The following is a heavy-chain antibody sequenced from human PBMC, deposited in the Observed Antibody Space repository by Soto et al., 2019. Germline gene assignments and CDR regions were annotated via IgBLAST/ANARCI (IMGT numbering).Heavy chain of an antibody. Sequence: QVQLVQSGAEEKKPGASVKVSCKASGYTFTSYAMHWVRQAPGQRLEWMGWINAGNGNTKYSQKFQGRVTITRDTSASTAYMELSSLRSEDTAVYYCARGRGLYYYGSSGYYGEGRYYYYGMDVWGQGTTVTVSS. V-gene: IGHV1-3*05. CDR2: INAGNGNT. D-gene: IGHD3-22*01. CDR1: GYTFTSYA. J-gene: IGHJ6*02. CDR3: ARGRGLYYYGSSGYYGEGRYYYYGMDV.